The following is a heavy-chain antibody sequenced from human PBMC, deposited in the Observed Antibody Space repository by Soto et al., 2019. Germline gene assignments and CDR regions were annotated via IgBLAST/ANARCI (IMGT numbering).Heavy chain of an antibody. Sequence: SETLSLTCTVSGGSISSYYWSWIRQPPGKGLEWIGYIYYSGSTNYNPSLKSRVTISVDTSKNQFSLKLSSVTAADTAVYYCARHSKYSSGQQYYFDYWGQGTLVTVSS. CDR2: IYYSGST. V-gene: IGHV4-59*08. J-gene: IGHJ4*02. CDR1: GGSISSYY. D-gene: IGHD6-19*01. CDR3: ARHSKYSSGQQYYFDY.